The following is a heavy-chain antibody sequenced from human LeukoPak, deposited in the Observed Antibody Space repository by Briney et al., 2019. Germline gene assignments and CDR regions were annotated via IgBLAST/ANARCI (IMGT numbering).Heavy chain of an antibody. D-gene: IGHD3-3*01. V-gene: IGHV3-30*04. CDR3: AREIRGYYAAY. Sequence: GGSLRLSCAASGFNFVNYAMHWVRQAPGKGLDWVALISYDGSFQSYADSVKGRFTISRDSSTNTVSQQMNSLRDEDTAMYYCAREIRGYYAAYWGQGILVTVSS. CDR2: ISYDGSFQ. J-gene: IGHJ4*02. CDR1: GFNFVNYA.